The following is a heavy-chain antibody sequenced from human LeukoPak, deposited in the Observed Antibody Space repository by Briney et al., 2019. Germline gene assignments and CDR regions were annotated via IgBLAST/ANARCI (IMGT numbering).Heavy chain of an antibody. CDR2: IRRRAYGGAT. CDR1: GFAFDDLA. Sequence: PGQSLRLSCTTSGFAFDDLAMSWVRQPAGKGLEWVGFIRRRAYGGATEYAASVKGRFIISRDGSKGIAYLQMNSLKTEDTAVYYCSRNGLVDFDYWGQGSRVIVSP. CDR3: SRNGLVDFDY. V-gene: IGHV3-49*04. J-gene: IGHJ4*02.